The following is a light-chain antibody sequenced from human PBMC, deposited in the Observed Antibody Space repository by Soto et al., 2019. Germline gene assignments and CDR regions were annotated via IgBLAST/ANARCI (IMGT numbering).Light chain of an antibody. CDR3: QHYDNYVT. Sequence: DIQMTQSPSPLSASVGDRVTITCRASQSISSWLAWYQQKPGKAPKLLIYKASSLESGVPSRFSGSGSGTDFTITISSLQTDDFATYYGQHYDNYVTFGGGTKVEIK. CDR2: KAS. CDR1: QSISSW. V-gene: IGKV1-5*03. J-gene: IGKJ4*01.